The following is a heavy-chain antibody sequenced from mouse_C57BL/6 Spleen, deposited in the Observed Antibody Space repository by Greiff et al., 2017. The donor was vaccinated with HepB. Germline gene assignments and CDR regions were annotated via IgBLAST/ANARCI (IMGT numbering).Heavy chain of an antibody. D-gene: IGHD3-2*02. CDR1: GYTFTSYW. J-gene: IGHJ4*01. CDR2: IDPSDSYT. CDR3: ARSQATDYYAMDY. Sequence: QVQLQQPGAELVKPGASVKLSCKASGYTFTSYWMQWVKQRPGQGLEWIGEIDPSDSYTNYNQKFKGKATLTVDTSSSTAYMQLSSLTSEDSAVYYCARSQATDYYAMDYWGQGTSVTVSS. V-gene: IGHV1-50*01.